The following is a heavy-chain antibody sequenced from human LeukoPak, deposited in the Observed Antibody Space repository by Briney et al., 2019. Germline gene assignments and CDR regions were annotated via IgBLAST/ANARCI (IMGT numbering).Heavy chain of an antibody. CDR1: GFTFSSYS. D-gene: IGHD6-19*01. Sequence: PGGSLRLSCAASGFTFSSYSMNWVRQAPGKGLEWVSSISSSSSYIYYADSVKGRFTISRDNARNSLYLQMKSLRAEDTAVYYCARLSGIAVAGTRVYGMDVWGQGTTVTVSS. J-gene: IGHJ6*02. CDR3: ARLSGIAVAGTRVYGMDV. V-gene: IGHV3-21*04. CDR2: ISSSSSYI.